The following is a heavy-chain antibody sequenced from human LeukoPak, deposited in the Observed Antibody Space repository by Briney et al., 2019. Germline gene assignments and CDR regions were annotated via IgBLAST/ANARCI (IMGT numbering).Heavy chain of an antibody. J-gene: IGHJ4*02. CDR3: ARGSGSVTTVDY. Sequence: SETLSLTCTVSGGSISSGGYYWSWIRQHPGKGLEWIGYIYYSGSTYYNPSLKSRVTISVDTSNNQFSLKLSSVTAADTAVYYCARGSGSVTTVDYWGQGTLVTVSS. D-gene: IGHD4-11*01. CDR2: IYYSGST. V-gene: IGHV4-31*03. CDR1: GGSISSGGYY.